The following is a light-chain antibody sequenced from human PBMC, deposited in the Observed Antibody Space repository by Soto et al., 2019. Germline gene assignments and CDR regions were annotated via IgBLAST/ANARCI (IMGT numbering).Light chain of an antibody. Sequence: SYELTQPPSVSVAPGQTARITCGGNNIGSKSVHWYQQKPGQAPVLVVYDTSDRPSGIPERFSGSNSGNTATLTISRVEAGDEADYYCQVWDISSDQRIFGGGNKVTVL. CDR3: QVWDISSDQRI. CDR2: DTS. CDR1: NIGSKS. V-gene: IGLV3-21*02. J-gene: IGLJ2*01.